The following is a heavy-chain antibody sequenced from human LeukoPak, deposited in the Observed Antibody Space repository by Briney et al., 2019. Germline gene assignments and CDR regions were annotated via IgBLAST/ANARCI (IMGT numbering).Heavy chain of an antibody. V-gene: IGHV3-43*01. D-gene: IGHD1-26*01. CDR3: AKGNTGTYYDNWFDP. Sequence: GGSLRLSCAASGFTFDDYTMHWVRQAPGKGLEWVPVISWNGGTTYYADSVKGRFTISRDNSENSLYLQMNSLRTDDTALYYCAKGNTGTYYDNWFDPWGQGTLVIVSS. CDR2: ISWNGGTT. J-gene: IGHJ5*01. CDR1: GFTFDDYT.